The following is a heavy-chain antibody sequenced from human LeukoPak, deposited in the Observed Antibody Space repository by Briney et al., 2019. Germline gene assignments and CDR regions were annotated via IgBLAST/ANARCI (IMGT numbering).Heavy chain of an antibody. D-gene: IGHD5-18*01. CDR1: GFTFTGHS. V-gene: IGHV3-48*01. CDR2: INSRSIMR. CDR3: ARGYIPPFTLNSYYSFMDV. Sequence: GGSLRLSCAASGFTFTGHSMNWVRQAPGKGLEWVSYINSRSIMRHYADSVKGRFTISRDDARNSLYLQMNSLRAEDTAVYYCARGYIPPFTLNSYYSFMDVWGKGATVTVSS. J-gene: IGHJ6*03.